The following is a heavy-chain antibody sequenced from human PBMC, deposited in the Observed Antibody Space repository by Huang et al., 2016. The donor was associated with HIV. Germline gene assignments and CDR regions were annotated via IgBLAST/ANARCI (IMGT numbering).Heavy chain of an antibody. CDR2: ISYDRKTK. CDR3: AKGGSAAAVLDF. D-gene: IGHD6-13*01. J-gene: IGHJ4*02. Sequence: QVQLVESGGGVVQPGRSLRISCAASGFTFSRYGMHWVRQAPGKGLEWVAVISYDRKTKYYADSVKGRFSISRDNSKTTVYPQLNSLRVEDTAVYYCAKGGSAAAVLDFWGQGTLVTVSS. CDR1: GFTFSRYG. V-gene: IGHV3-30*18.